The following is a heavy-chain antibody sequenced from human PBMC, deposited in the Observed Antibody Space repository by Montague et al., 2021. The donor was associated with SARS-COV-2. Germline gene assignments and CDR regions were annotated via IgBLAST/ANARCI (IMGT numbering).Heavy chain of an antibody. CDR3: ARTEYNWNDWFDP. CDR2: IFHSGIT. D-gene: IGHD1-20*01. J-gene: IGHJ5*02. V-gene: IGHV4-59*13. Sequence: SETLSLTCSVSGGSISSYYWSWIRRSPGKGLEWIGYIFHSGITXXXPPXKGRVTISVDMSKNQFSLQLNSVTAADSAVYYCARTEYNWNDWFDPWGQGTLVTVSS. CDR1: GGSISSYY.